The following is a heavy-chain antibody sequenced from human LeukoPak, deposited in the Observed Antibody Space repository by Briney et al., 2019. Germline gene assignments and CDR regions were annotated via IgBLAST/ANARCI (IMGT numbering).Heavy chain of an antibody. J-gene: IGHJ4*02. CDR1: GFTFSSYS. CDR3: AKIGGRVVY. Sequence: GGSLRLSCAASGFTFSSYSMNWVRRAPGKGLEWVSSISSSSSYIYYADSVKGRFTTSRDNSKNTLYLQMNSLRAEDTAVYYCAKIGGRVVYWGQGALVTVSS. V-gene: IGHV3-21*04. D-gene: IGHD2-21*01. CDR2: ISSSSSYI.